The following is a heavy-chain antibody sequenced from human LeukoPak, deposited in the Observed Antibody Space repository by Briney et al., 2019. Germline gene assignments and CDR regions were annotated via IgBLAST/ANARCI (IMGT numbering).Heavy chain of an antibody. CDR3: ARLPLYDSSGYNHPY. V-gene: IGHV1-69*06. Sequence: ASVKVSCKASGGTFSSYAITWVRQAPGQGLEWMGGVIPIFGTANYAQKFQDRVTITADKSTSTAYMELSSLRSEDTAVYYCARLPLYDSSGYNHPYWGQGTLVTVSS. D-gene: IGHD3-22*01. CDR2: VIPIFGTA. J-gene: IGHJ4*02. CDR1: GGTFSSYA.